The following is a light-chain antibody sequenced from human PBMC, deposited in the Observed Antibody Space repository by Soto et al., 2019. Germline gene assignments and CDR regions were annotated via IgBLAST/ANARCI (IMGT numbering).Light chain of an antibody. Sequence: EIVLTQSPATLSVSPGERVTLSCRASQSIGSNLAWYQQKPGQAPRLLIYGASTRATDIPARFSGSGSGTEFALTISSLQSEDFAVYYCQQYNNWQTFGQGTKLDLK. V-gene: IGKV3D-15*01. CDR1: QSIGSN. CDR3: QQYNNWQT. J-gene: IGKJ2*01. CDR2: GAS.